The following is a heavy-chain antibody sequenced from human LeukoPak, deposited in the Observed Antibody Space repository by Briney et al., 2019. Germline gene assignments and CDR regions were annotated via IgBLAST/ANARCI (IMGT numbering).Heavy chain of an antibody. CDR2: IIPIFGTA. Sequence: PGASVKASCKASGGTFSSYAISWVRQAPGQGLEWMGGIIPIFGTANYAQKFQGRVTITADKSTSTAYMELSSLRSEDTAVYYCARRGYSYGQFDYWGQGTLVTVSS. V-gene: IGHV1-69*06. D-gene: IGHD5-18*01. J-gene: IGHJ4*02. CDR1: GGTFSSYA. CDR3: ARRGYSYGQFDY.